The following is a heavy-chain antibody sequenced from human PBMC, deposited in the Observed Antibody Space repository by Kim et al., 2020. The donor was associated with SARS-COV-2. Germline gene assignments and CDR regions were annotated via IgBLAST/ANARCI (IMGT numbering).Heavy chain of an antibody. J-gene: IGHJ6*02. D-gene: IGHD3-10*01. Sequence: ASVTVSCKASGYTFTSYGISWVRQAPGQGLEWMGWISAYNGNTNYAQKLQGRVTMTTDTSTSTAYMELRSLRSDDTAVYYCARDERSGSFPYYYGMDVWGQGTTVTVSS. CDR3: ARDERSGSFPYYYGMDV. CDR1: GYTFTSYG. V-gene: IGHV1-18*01. CDR2: ISAYNGNT.